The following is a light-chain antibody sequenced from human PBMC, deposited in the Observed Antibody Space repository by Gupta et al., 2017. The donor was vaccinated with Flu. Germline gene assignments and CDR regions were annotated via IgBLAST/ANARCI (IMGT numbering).Light chain of an antibody. CDR3: QQRSYLPMYT. J-gene: IGKJ2*01. V-gene: IGKV3-11*01. CDR2: DTS. Sequence: EIVLTQSPATLSLSPGERAILSCRASQSVSTYLAWYQQKPGQAPRLLMYDTSKRVAGIPARFSGSGSGTDIALTISTREPEDFAVYYCQQRSYLPMYTFGQGTRLEIK. CDR1: QSVSTY.